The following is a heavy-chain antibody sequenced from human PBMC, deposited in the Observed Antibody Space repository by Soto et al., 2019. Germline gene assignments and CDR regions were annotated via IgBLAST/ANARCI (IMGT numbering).Heavy chain of an antibody. CDR3: AGGKSGWYFDL. D-gene: IGHD2-15*01. CDR1: GGSISSYY. Sequence: QVQLQESGPGLVKPSETLSLTCTVSGGSISSYYWSWIRQSPGKGLEWIGHIFYSGSTNYNPSLKSRVTISVDTSKNQFFLKLSSVTAADTAVYYCAGGKSGWYFDLWGRGTLVTVSS. CDR2: IFYSGST. V-gene: IGHV4-59*01. J-gene: IGHJ2*01.